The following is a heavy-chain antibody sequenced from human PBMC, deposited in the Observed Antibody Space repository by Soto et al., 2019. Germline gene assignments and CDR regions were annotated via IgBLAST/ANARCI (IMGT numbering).Heavy chain of an antibody. J-gene: IGHJ2*01. CDR1: GGSFSGYY. CDR3: ARSYYYGSGSYLYGYFDL. CDR2: INHSGST. D-gene: IGHD3-10*01. V-gene: IGHV4-34*01. Sequence: ETLSLTCAVYGGSFSGYYWSWIRQPPGKGLEWIGEINHSGSTNYNPSLKSRVTISVDTSKNQFSLKLSSVTAADTAVYYCARSYYYGSGSYLYGYFDLWGRGTLVTVSS.